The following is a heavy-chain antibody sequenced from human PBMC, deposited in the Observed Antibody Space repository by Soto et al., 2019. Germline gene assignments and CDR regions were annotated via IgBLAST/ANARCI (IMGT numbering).Heavy chain of an antibody. CDR1: GDTISSGYY. V-gene: IGHV4-38-2*01. D-gene: IGHD3-22*01. Sequence: SLTCAVSGDTISSGYYWAWIRQPPGKGLEWIGSIYHSGTTYYNPSLKSRVTMSVDTSRNQFSLKLTSVTAADSALYYCARRDGAIDYYCDSSGPFDYWGQGTLVTVS. J-gene: IGHJ4*02. CDR2: IYHSGTT. CDR3: ARRDGAIDYYCDSSGPFDY.